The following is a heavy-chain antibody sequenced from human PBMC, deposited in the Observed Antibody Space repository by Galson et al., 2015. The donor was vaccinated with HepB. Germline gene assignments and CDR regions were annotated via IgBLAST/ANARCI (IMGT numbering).Heavy chain of an antibody. CDR3: ARARRDNRSSVHYYYGMDV. J-gene: IGHJ6*02. CDR1: GYNFTSYW. V-gene: IGHV5-51*01. Sequence: QSGAEVKKPGESLKISCKGSGYNFTSYWIGWVRQMSGKGLEWMGIIYPGDSDTRCSPSFQGQVTISADKSISTAYLHWSSLKASDTAMYYCARARRDNRSSVHYYYGMDVWGQGTTVTVSS. CDR2: IYPGDSDT. D-gene: IGHD6-6*01.